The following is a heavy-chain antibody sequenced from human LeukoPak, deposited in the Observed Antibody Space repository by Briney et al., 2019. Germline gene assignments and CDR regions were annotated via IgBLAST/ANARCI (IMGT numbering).Heavy chain of an antibody. Sequence: PGGSLRLSCGASGFDSSNNGMHWVRQAPGKGLEWVAFIRYDAANQYYADSVKGRFTISRDNSKNTLYLQMDSLRSEDTAIYHCAKDIAVSDSYFDYWGQGTLVTVSS. CDR2: IRYDAANQ. D-gene: IGHD6-19*01. CDR1: GFDSSNNG. J-gene: IGHJ4*02. V-gene: IGHV3-30*02. CDR3: AKDIAVSDSYFDY.